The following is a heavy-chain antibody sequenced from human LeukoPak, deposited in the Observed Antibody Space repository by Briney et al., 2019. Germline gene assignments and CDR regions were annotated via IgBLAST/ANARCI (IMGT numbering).Heavy chain of an antibody. V-gene: IGHV3-23*01. CDR2: ISPGGGTT. CDR3: AKRAIPTGGNLYDY. J-gene: IGHJ4*02. CDR1: GLTFSSYA. D-gene: IGHD4-23*01. Sequence: GGSLRLSCAASGLTFSSYAVSWVRQSPGRGLEWVSSISPGGGTTYYADSVKGRFTISRDNSKNTLYLQMNSLRAEDTAVYYCAKRAIPTGGNLYDYWGQGTLVTVSS.